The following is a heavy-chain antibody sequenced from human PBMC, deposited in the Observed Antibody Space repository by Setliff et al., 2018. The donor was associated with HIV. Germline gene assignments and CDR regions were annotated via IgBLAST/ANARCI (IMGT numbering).Heavy chain of an antibody. D-gene: IGHD1-20*01. V-gene: IGHV1-3*01. J-gene: IGHJ4*02. CDR3: ARDPIGIPDY. CDR2: INAGNGNT. Sequence: RASVKVSCKASGYTFTSYAMHWVRQAPGQRLEWMGWINAGNGNTKYSQKFQGRVTITADELTSTAYMELNTLRAEDTAVYYCARDPIGIPDYWGQGTLVTVSS. CDR1: GYTFTSYA.